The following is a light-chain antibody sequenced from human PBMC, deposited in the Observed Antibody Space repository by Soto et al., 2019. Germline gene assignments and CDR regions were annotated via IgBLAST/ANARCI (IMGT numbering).Light chain of an antibody. V-gene: IGKV3-20*01. Sequence: EIVLTQSPGTLSLSPGERATLFCRASQSVHNNYLAWYQQQPGQAPRLLIYGTSTRDTGIPDRFSGSGSGTDFTLTISRLEPEDFAVYYCQQYGSSYTFGPGTKVEIK. J-gene: IGKJ3*01. CDR2: GTS. CDR1: QSVHNNY. CDR3: QQYGSSYT.